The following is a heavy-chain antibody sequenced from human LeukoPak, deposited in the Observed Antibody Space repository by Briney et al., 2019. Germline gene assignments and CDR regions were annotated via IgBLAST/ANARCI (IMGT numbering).Heavy chain of an antibody. J-gene: IGHJ4*02. D-gene: IGHD3-3*01. V-gene: IGHV3-21*01. CDR2: ISSSSSYI. CDR1: GFTLSSYS. CDR3: ARVPYYDFWSGYDIYFDY. Sequence: PGGSLRLSCAASGFTLSSYSMNWVRPAPGKGLEWVSYISSSSSYIYYADSVKGPFTISRDNTKNSLYLQMNRPGAEDTGVYYCARVPYYDFWSGYDIYFDYWGQGTLVTVSS.